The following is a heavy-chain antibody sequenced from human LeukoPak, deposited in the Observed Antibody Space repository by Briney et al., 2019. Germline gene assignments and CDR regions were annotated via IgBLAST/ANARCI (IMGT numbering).Heavy chain of an antibody. Sequence: ASVKVSCKASGYTFTGYYMHWVRQAPGQGLEWMGWINPNIGGTNYAQKFQGRVTMTRDTSISTAYMELSRLRSDDTAVYYCARPDYYGSGSYAFDIWGQGTMVTVSS. V-gene: IGHV1-2*02. D-gene: IGHD3-10*01. CDR2: INPNIGGT. CDR1: GYTFTGYY. CDR3: ARPDYYGSGSYAFDI. J-gene: IGHJ3*02.